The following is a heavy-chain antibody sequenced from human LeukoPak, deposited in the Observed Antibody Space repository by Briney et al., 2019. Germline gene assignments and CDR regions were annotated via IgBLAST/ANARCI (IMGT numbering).Heavy chain of an antibody. Sequence: ASVKVSCKASGYTFTSYDINWVRQATGQGLEWMGWMNPNSGNTGYAQKFQGRVTMTRNTSISTAYMELSSLRSEDTAVYYCARGTRTRKHSKTPPDAFDIWAKGQWSPSLQ. CDR2: MNPNSGNT. CDR1: GYTFTSYD. CDR3: ARGTRTRKHSKTPPDAFDI. J-gene: IGHJ3*02. V-gene: IGHV1-8*01. D-gene: IGHD6-13*01.